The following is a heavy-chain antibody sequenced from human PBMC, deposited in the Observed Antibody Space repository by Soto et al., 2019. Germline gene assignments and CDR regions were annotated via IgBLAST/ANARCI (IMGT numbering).Heavy chain of an antibody. V-gene: IGHV1-69*02. D-gene: IGHD2-2*01. CDR2: IIPILGIA. CDR1: GGTFSSYT. CDR3: GRERGCSSTSCYRNYYYYRDL. Sequence: QVQLVQSGAEVKKPGSSVKVSCKASGGTFSSYTISWVRQAPGQGLEWMGRIIPILGIANYAQKFQGRVTITADKSTSTGYMGLRSLRSEDTAVYYCGRERGCSSTSCYRNYYYYRDLWGKGTTVTVSS. J-gene: IGHJ6*03.